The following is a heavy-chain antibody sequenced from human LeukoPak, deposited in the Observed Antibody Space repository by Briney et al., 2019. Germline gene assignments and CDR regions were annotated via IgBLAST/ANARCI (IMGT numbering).Heavy chain of an antibody. J-gene: IGHJ4*02. D-gene: IGHD4-23*01. CDR2: IYYSGST. Sequence: KPSETLSLTCTVSGGSISSYYWSWIRQPPGKGLEWIGYIYYSGSTNYNPSLKSRVTISVDTSKNQFSLKLSSVTAADTAVYYCARLTTVVTSYYFDYWGQGTLVTVSS. V-gene: IGHV4-59*08. CDR3: ARLTTVVTSYYFDY. CDR1: GGSISSYY.